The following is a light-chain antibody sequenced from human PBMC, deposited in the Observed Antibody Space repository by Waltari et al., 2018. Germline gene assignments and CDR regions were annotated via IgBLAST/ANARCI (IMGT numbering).Light chain of an antibody. J-gene: IGKJ1*01. CDR3: MQALQTPPT. CDR1: QSLLHSIGNTY. Sequence: DIVMTQTPLSLPVTPGEPASISCRSSQSLLHSIGNTYLYWYLQKPGQPPRLLIYRVSNRFSGVPDRFSGSGSGTDFTLKISRVEAEDVGVYYCMQALQTPPTFGQGTKVEIK. V-gene: IGKV2-29*02. CDR2: RVS.